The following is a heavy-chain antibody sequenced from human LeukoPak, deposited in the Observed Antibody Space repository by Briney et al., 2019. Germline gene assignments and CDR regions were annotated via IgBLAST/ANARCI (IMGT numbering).Heavy chain of an antibody. CDR3: ARYPIVVVPADRMTPHY. J-gene: IGHJ4*02. CDR2: IYTSGST. CDR1: GYSISSGYY. D-gene: IGHD2-2*01. Sequence: RPSETLSLTCTVSGYSISSGYYWGWIRQPAGKGLEWIGRIYTSGSTNYNPSLKSRVTISVDTSKNQFSLKLSSVTAADTAVYYCARYPIVVVPADRMTPHYWGQGTLVTVSS. V-gene: IGHV4-61*02.